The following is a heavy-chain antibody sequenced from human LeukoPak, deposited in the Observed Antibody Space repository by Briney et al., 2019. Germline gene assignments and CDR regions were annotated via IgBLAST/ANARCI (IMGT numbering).Heavy chain of an antibody. CDR1: EFTFSGFW. J-gene: IGHJ4*02. CDR2: IRQDGRQT. Sequence: GGSLRLSCAASEFTFSGFWMNWVRQAPGEGLQWVGNIRQDGRQTHYSDAVQGRFTISGDNAQKSLYLQMNSLGPEDTAVYYCARDGQSSGTFDYWGQGTLITVSS. D-gene: IGHD3-10*01. CDR3: ARDGQSSGTFDY. V-gene: IGHV3-7*01.